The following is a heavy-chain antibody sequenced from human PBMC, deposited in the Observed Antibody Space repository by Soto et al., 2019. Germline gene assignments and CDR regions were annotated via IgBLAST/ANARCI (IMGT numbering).Heavy chain of an antibody. CDR1: GGSMVSYY. D-gene: IGHD4-17*01. V-gene: IGHV4-59*12. CDR2: IYARGST. CDR3: ASMSPTVFPAFDI. Sequence: PSETLSLTCTVPGGSMVSYYWSWIRQPPGKGLEWIWNIYARGSTNYNPSLKSRVTISVDTSKNQLSLKLSSVTAADTVVYYCASMSPTVFPAFDIWGQGTMVTVSS. J-gene: IGHJ3*02.